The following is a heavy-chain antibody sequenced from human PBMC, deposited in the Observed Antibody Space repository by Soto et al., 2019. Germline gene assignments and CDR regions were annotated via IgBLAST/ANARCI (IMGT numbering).Heavy chain of an antibody. V-gene: IGHV1-2*02. Sequence: GSSVKVSCKASGYTFTGYYMHWVRQAPGQGLERMGWINPNSGGTNYAQKFQGGVTMTRDTSISTAYMELSRLRSDDTAVYYCARGLEYSSGVGYEAFDTWGQGTMVTVSS. CDR2: INPNSGGT. D-gene: IGHD6-19*01. J-gene: IGHJ3*02. CDR3: ARGLEYSSGVGYEAFDT. CDR1: GYTFTGYY.